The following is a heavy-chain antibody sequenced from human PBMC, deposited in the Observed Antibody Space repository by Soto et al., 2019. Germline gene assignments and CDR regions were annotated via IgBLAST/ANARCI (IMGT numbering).Heavy chain of an antibody. CDR2: ISYDGSNK. CDR1: GFTFSSYA. Sequence: QVQLVESGGGVVQPGRSLRLSCAASGFTFSSYAMHWVRQAPGKGLEWVAVISYDGSNKYYADSVKGRFTISRDNSKNTLLLPXNSLRAEDTAVYYCARGSDKPYYDFWSGYYTGFDYWGQGTLVTVSS. D-gene: IGHD3-3*01. J-gene: IGHJ4*02. CDR3: ARGSDKPYYDFWSGYYTGFDY. V-gene: IGHV3-30-3*01.